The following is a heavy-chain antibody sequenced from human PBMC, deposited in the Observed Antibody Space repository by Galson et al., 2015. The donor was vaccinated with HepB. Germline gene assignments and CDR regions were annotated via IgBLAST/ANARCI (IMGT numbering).Heavy chain of an antibody. CDR3: ARAEGSGYYYVGY. V-gene: IGHV7-4-1*02. D-gene: IGHD3-22*01. CDR1: GYTFNNYG. J-gene: IGHJ4*02. Sequence: SVKVSCKASGYTFNNYGINWVRQAPGQGLEWMGGINTNTGNPTCAQGFTGRFVFSLDTSVSTAYLQISSLKAADTAFYFCARAEGSGYYYVGYWGQGTLVTVSS. CDR2: INTNTGNP.